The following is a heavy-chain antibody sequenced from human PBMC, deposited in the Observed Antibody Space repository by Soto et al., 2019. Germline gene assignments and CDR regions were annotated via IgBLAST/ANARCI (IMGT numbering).Heavy chain of an antibody. J-gene: IGHJ5*02. D-gene: IGHD5-18*01. V-gene: IGHV1-18*01. CDR2: ISAYNGNT. Sequence: ASVKVSCKASGYTFTSYGINWVGQAPGQGLEWMGWISAYNGNTNYAQKLQGRVTMTTDTSTSTAYMELRSLRSDDTTVYYCARHSGYSYGPWWFDPRGQGTLVTVPS. CDR1: GYTFTSYG. CDR3: ARHSGYSYGPWWFDP.